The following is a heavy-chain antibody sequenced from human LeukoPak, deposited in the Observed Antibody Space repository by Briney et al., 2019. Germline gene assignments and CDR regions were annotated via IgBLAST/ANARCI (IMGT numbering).Heavy chain of an antibody. D-gene: IGHD5-24*01. Sequence: SETLSLTCTVSGGSVSSGRYYWSRIRQPPGKGLEWIGYIYYSGSTNYNPSLKSRVTISVDTSKNQFSLKLTSVTAADTAVYYCARNGDGYNDKWGQGTLVTVSS. V-gene: IGHV4-61*01. CDR1: GGSVSSGRYY. CDR2: IYYSGST. CDR3: ARNGDGYNDK. J-gene: IGHJ4*02.